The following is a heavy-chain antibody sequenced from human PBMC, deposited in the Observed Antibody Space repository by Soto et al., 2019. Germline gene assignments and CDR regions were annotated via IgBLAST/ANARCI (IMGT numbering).Heavy chain of an antibody. CDR2: IGPYNGNT. CDR3: ARCYCSVGSCYTCWHFDL. D-gene: IGHD2-15*01. Sequence: QVPLVQSGAEVKKPGASVKVSCKASGYTFNNYGISWVRQAPGQGLEWMGWIGPYNGNTDHAHNVQGRVTMTTDTSPNTAYMELRSLRSDDTALYYCARCYCSVGSCYTCWHFDLWGRGTLVTVSS. V-gene: IGHV1-18*01. CDR1: GYTFNNYG. J-gene: IGHJ2*01.